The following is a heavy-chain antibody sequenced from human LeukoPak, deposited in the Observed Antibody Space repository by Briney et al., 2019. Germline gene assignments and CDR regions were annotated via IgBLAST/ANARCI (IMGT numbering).Heavy chain of an antibody. Sequence: GGSLRLSCAASGFTFSSYAMSWVRQAPGKGLEWVSAISGSGGSTYHADSVKGRFTISRDNSKNTLYLQMNSLRAEDTAVYYCAKDREVSRLMPDYGSSASPMDVWGQGTTVTVSS. CDR1: GFTFSSYA. D-gene: IGHD4-17*01. V-gene: IGHV3-23*01. CDR2: ISGSGGST. J-gene: IGHJ6*02. CDR3: AKDREVSRLMPDYGSSASPMDV.